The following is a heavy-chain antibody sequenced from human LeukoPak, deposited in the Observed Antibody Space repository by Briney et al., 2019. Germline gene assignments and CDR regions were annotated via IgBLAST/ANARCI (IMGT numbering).Heavy chain of an antibody. Sequence: GGSLRLSCAASGFIFSTYSMDWVRQAPGKGLEWVSSITDGGSYIYYADSVKGRFTISRDNAKNSLYLQMNSLRAEDTAVYYCAEEYNGYHGVFDCWGQRTLVSVSS. J-gene: IGHJ4*02. CDR3: AEEYNGYHGVFDC. V-gene: IGHV3-21*01. D-gene: IGHD5-12*01. CDR1: GFIFSTYS. CDR2: ITDGGSYI.